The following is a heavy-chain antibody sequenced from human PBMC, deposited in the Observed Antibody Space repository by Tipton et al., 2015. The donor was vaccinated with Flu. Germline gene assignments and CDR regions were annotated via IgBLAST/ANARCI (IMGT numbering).Heavy chain of an antibody. Sequence: TLSLTCTVSGGSISSYYWSWIRQPPGKGLEWIGYIYYSGSTNYNPSLMSRVTISVDTSKNQFSLKLSSVTAADTAVYYCARRYYDSSGPLDYWGQGTLVTVSS. CDR3: ARRYYDSSGPLDY. J-gene: IGHJ4*02. V-gene: IGHV4-59*01. CDR1: GGSISSYY. CDR2: IYYSGST. D-gene: IGHD3-22*01.